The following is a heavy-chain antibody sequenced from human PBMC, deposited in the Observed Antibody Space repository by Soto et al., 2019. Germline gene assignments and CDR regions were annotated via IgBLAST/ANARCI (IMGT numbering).Heavy chain of an antibody. CDR3: AKGGYSSSWSQIYYYYGMDV. V-gene: IGHV3-30*18. Sequence: QVQLVESGGGVVQTGRSLRLSCAASGFTFSSYGMHWVRQAPGKGLEWVAVISYDGSNKYYADSVKGRFTISRDNSKNTLYLQMNSLRAEDTAVYYCAKGGYSSSWSQIYYYYGMDVWGQGTTVTVSS. J-gene: IGHJ6*02. D-gene: IGHD6-13*01. CDR1: GFTFSSYG. CDR2: ISYDGSNK.